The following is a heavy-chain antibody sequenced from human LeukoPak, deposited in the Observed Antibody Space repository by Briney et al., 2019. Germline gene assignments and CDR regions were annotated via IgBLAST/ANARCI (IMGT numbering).Heavy chain of an antibody. CDR2: ISGSGGST. CDR1: GFTFSSYA. J-gene: IGHJ3*02. Sequence: GASLRLSCAASGFTFSSYAMGWVRQAPGKGLEWVSAISGSGGSTYYADSVKGRFTISRDNSKNTLYLQMNSLRAEDTAVYYCTYYYDSSGYLDAFDIWGQGTMVTVSS. V-gene: IGHV3-23*01. CDR3: TYYYDSSGYLDAFDI. D-gene: IGHD3-22*01.